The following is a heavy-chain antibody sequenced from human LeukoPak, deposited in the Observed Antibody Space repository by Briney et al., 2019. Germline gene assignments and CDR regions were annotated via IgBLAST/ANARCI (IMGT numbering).Heavy chain of an antibody. CDR3: ARDLWIVGATRSSDAFDI. Sequence: ASVKVSCKASGYTFTSYGISWVRQAPGQGLEWMGGIIPIFGTANYAQKFQGRVTITTDESTSTAYMELSSLRSEDTAVYYCARDLWIVGATRSSDAFDIWGQGTMVTVSS. V-gene: IGHV1-69*05. D-gene: IGHD1-26*01. CDR2: IIPIFGTA. CDR1: GYTFTSYG. J-gene: IGHJ3*02.